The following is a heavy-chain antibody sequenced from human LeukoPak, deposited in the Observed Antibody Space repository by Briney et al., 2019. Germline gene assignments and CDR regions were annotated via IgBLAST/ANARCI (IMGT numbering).Heavy chain of an antibody. CDR1: GGSISSSSYY. J-gene: IGHJ4*02. Sequence: PSETLSLTCTVSGGSISSSSYYWGWIRQPPGMGLEWIGSIYYSGSTYYNPSLKSRVTMSVDTSKNQFSLKLSSVTAADTAVYYCARAAGYCSSTSCYFVFDYWGQGTLVTVSS. CDR3: ARAAGYCSSTSCYFVFDY. V-gene: IGHV4-39*07. CDR2: IYYSGST. D-gene: IGHD2-2*01.